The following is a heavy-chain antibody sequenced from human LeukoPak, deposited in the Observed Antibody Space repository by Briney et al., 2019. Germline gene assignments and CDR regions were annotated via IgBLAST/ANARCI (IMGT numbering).Heavy chain of an antibody. CDR1: GYTFTGYY. V-gene: IGHV1-46*01. J-gene: IGHJ5*02. Sequence: ASVKVSCKASGYTFTGYYLHWVRQAPGQGLEWMGLINPTGGSTGYAQKFQGRVTMTRDMSTSTDYMELSSLRSEDTAIYYCARDNSVGDNAWWFDPWGQGTLVTVSS. CDR2: INPTGGST. CDR3: ARDNSVGDNAWWFDP. D-gene: IGHD1-26*01.